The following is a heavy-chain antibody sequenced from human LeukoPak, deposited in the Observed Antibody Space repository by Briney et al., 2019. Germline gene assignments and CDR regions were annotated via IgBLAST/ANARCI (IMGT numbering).Heavy chain of an antibody. V-gene: IGHV3-74*01. CDR2: INSDGSST. CDR1: GFTFSSYW. Sequence: GGSLRLSCAASGFTFSSYWMHWVRQAPGKGLVWVSRINSDGSSTSYADSVKGRFTISRDNAKNSLYLQMNSLRAEDTAVYYCARGVSISSSWYNDIWGQGTMVTVSS. D-gene: IGHD6-13*01. J-gene: IGHJ3*02. CDR3: ARGVSISSSWYNDI.